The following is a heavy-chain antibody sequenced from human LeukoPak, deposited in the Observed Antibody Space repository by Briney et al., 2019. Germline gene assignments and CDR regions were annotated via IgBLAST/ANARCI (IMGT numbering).Heavy chain of an antibody. D-gene: IGHD2-21*02. CDR3: EGETALQPLPRSRKYYFDY. CDR1: GGSFSGYY. V-gene: IGHV4-34*01. J-gene: IGHJ4*02. Sequence: SETLSLTCAVYGGSFSGYYWSWIRQPPGKGLEWIGEINHSGSTNYNPSLKSRVTISVDTSTNQFSLMLSSVTAADTAVYYSEGETALQPLPRSRKYYFDYWGQGTLVTVSS. CDR2: INHSGST.